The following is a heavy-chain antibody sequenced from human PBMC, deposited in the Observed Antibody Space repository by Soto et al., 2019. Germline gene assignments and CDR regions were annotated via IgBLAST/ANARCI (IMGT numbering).Heavy chain of an antibody. D-gene: IGHD4-17*01. CDR2: ISAYNDNT. J-gene: IGHJ6*03. V-gene: IGHV1-18*01. CDR3: ARDLGWWDYGDYQDYYYMDV. CDR1: GYTFTSYG. Sequence: QVQLVQSGAEVKKPGASVKVSCKASGYTFTSYGISWVRQAPGQGLEWMGWISAYNDNTNYAQKLQGRVTMTTDTSTSTAYMELRSLRSDDTAVYYCARDLGWWDYGDYQDYYYMDVWGKGTTVTVSS.